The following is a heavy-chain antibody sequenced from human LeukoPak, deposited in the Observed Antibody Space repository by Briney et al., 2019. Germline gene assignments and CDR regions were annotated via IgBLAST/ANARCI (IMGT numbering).Heavy chain of an antibody. Sequence: SGTLSLTWAVSGGSISSSNWWSCVRQPPWKGLVWIGEIYHSGRTNYTPSLKSRVTISVDKSKNQLSLKLSSVTAADTAVYYCARDGSAATFHYYYYYYMDVWGKGTTVTVSS. CDR1: GGSISSSNW. J-gene: IGHJ6*03. CDR2: IYHSGRT. D-gene: IGHD2-15*01. V-gene: IGHV4-4*02. CDR3: ARDGSAATFHYYYYYYMDV.